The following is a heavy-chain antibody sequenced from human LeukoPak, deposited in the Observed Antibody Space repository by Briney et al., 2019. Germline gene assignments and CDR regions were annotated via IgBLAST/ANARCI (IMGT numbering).Heavy chain of an antibody. Sequence: HPGGSLRLSCAASGFTFSSYEMNWVRQAPGKGLEWVSYTSDSGSTIYYAESVKGRFTISRDNAKNSLYLQMNSLRAEDTAVYYCARERYCSSTTCPRGDFDYWGQGTLVTVSS. J-gene: IGHJ4*02. CDR3: ARERYCSSTTCPRGDFDY. D-gene: IGHD2-2*01. CDR1: GFTFSSYE. V-gene: IGHV3-48*03. CDR2: TSDSGSTI.